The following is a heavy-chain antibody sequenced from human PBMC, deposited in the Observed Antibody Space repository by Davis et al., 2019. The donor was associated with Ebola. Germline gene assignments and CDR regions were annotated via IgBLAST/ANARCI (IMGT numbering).Heavy chain of an antibody. V-gene: IGHV4-30-2*01. J-gene: IGHJ4*02. Sequence: SETLSLTCAVSGGSISSGGYSWSWIRQPPGKGLEWIGYIYHSGSTYYNPSLKSRVTISVDTSKNHFSLRLSSVTPADTAVYYCARVNLFGVVAQWGQGTLVTVSS. D-gene: IGHD3-3*01. CDR1: GGSISSGGYS. CDR3: ARVNLFGVVAQ. CDR2: IYHSGST.